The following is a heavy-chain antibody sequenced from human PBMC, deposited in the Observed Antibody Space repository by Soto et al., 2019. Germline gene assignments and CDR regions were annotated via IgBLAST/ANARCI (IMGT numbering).Heavy chain of an antibody. CDR2: ISGSGGST. CDR3: AKGRTFGSVVDATETYSDY. J-gene: IGHJ4*02. V-gene: IGHV3-23*01. D-gene: IGHD2-15*01. Sequence: GGSLRLSCAASGFTFSSYAMSWVRQAPGKGLEWVSAISGSGGSTYYADSVKGRFTISRDNSKNTLCLQMNTLRAEDTDVYYCAKGRTFGSVVDATETYSDYWRQRYLVTVSS. CDR1: GFTFSSYA.